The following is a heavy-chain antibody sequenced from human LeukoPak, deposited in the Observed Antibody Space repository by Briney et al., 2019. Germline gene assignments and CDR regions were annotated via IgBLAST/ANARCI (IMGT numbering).Heavy chain of an antibody. CDR2: ISSSSSTI. D-gene: IGHD4-17*01. V-gene: IGHV3-48*02. J-gene: IGHJ4*02. Sequence: PGGSLRLSCAASGFTFSSHSMNWVRQAQGKGLEWISYISSSSSTIYYADSVKGRFTISRDNAKNSLYLQMSSLRDEDTAVYYCASLMTTVYYFDYWGQGTLVTVSS. CDR3: ASLMTTVYYFDY. CDR1: GFTFSSHS.